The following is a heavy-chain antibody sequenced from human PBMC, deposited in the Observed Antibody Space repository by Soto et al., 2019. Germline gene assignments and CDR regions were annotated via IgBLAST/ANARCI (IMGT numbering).Heavy chain of an antibody. CDR1: GGSVSNISDY. J-gene: IGHJ6*04. CDR3: ARGVGFGYYYYHMDL. V-gene: IGHV4-61*01. D-gene: IGHD3-10*01. Sequence: LSLTCTVSGGSVSNISDYWSWVRQPPGKGLEWIGYIYYSGSADYNPSLGSRVTISLDTSKNQFSLKLSSVTTADTAVYYCARGVGFGYYYYHMDLWGKGTTVTVSS. CDR2: IYYSGSA.